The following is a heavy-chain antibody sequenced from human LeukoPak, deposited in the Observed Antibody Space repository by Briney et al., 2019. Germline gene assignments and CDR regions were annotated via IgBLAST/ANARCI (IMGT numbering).Heavy chain of an antibody. D-gene: IGHD3-22*01. CDR2: ISGSGVST. CDR3: AKAAGSDYYYGFYY. V-gene: IGHV3-23*01. CDR1: GFTFSRYA. J-gene: IGHJ4*02. Sequence: GGSLRLSCSAYGFTFSRYAMSWVRQAPGRGLGWVSAISGSGVSTYYADTVKGRFTISRDNSKNTLYLQMNSLRAEDTAVYYCAKAAGSDYYYGFYYWGQGTLVTVSS.